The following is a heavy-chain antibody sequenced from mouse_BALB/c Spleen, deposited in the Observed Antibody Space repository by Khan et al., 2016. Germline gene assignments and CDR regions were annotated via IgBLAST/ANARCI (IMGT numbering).Heavy chain of an antibody. Sequence: QVRLQQSGAELVRPGASVRCSARVWGYTFMTMKFHGGGRTLCKGREGMGGFNQGRGGTAYNQRFKGKATLTDDKSSSTAYMELSSLTSEDSAVYYCTNRYEAWFTYWGQGTLVTVSA. CDR1: GYTFMTM. D-gene: IGHD2-14*01. J-gene: IGHJ3*01. CDR3: TNRYEAWFTY. V-gene: IGHV1-15*01. CDR2: FNQGRGGT.